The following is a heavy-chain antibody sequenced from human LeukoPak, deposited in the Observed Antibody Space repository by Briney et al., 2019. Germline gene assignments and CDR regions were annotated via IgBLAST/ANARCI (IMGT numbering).Heavy chain of an antibody. CDR1: GYTLTELS. CDR3: ATVQPVAGTDEDYYYYGMDV. V-gene: IGHV1-24*01. D-gene: IGHD6-19*01. CDR2: FDPEDGET. Sequence: ASVTVSCTVSGYTLTELSMHWVRQAPGKGLEWMGGFDPEDGETIYAQKFQGRVTMTEDTSTDTAYMELSSLRSEDTAVYYCATVQPVAGTDEDYYYYGMDVWGQGTTVTVSS. J-gene: IGHJ6*02.